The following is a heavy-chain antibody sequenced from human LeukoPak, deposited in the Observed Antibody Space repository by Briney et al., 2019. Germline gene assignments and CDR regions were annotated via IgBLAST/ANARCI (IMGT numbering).Heavy chain of an antibody. CDR2: INHSGST. Sequence: PETLSLTCTVSGGYINSGSHYWSWIRQPPGKGPEWIGEINHSGSTNFNPSLKSRVTISVDTSKNQFSLKLSSVTAADTAVYYCARGRSKLVHYYYYMDVWGKGTTVTVSS. CDR3: ARGRSKLVHYYYYMDV. J-gene: IGHJ6*03. V-gene: IGHV4-39*07. D-gene: IGHD6-6*01. CDR1: GGYINSGSHY.